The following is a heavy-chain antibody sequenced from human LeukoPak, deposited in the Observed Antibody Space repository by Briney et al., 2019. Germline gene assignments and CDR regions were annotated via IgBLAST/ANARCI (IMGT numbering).Heavy chain of an antibody. CDR1: GYTFTSYG. CDR2: ISAYNGNT. Sequence: ASVKVSCKASGYTFTSYGISWVRQAPGQGLEWMGWISAYNGNTNYAQKLQGRVTMTTDTSTSTAYMELRSLSSDDTAVYYCASSYPDGYDYVWGSYRPDAFDIWGQGTMVTVSS. J-gene: IGHJ3*02. D-gene: IGHD3-16*02. V-gene: IGHV1-18*01. CDR3: ASSYPDGYDYVWGSYRPDAFDI.